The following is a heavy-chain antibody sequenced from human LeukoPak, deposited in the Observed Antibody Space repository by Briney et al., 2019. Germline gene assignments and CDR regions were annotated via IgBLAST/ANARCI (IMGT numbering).Heavy chain of an antibody. D-gene: IGHD3-10*01. Sequence: GGSLRLSCAASGFTFDDYAMHWVRQAPERGLEWVSGISWNSGSIGYADSVKGRFTISRDNAKNSLYLQMNSLRAEDMALYYCAKDGDYYGSGSHFDYWGQGTLVTVSS. CDR1: GFTFDDYA. CDR3: AKDGDYYGSGSHFDY. J-gene: IGHJ4*02. V-gene: IGHV3-9*03. CDR2: ISWNSGSI.